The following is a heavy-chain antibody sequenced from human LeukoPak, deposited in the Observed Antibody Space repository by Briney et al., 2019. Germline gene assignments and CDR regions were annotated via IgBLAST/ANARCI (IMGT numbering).Heavy chain of an antibody. D-gene: IGHD6-13*01. CDR1: GYTFTDYY. CDR2: INPNSGGT. CDR3: AREGAAAGTPFDY. Sequence: GASVKVSCKASGYTFTDYYIHWVRQAPGQGLEWMGWINPNSGGTNYAQKFQGRVTMTRDTSISTAYMELSRLRSDDTAVYYCAREGAAAGTPFDYWGQGTLVTVSS. V-gene: IGHV1-2*02. J-gene: IGHJ4*02.